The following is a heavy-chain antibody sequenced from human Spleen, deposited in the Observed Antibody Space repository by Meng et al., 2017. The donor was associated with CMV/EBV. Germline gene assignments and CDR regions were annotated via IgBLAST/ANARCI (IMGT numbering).Heavy chain of an antibody. CDR2: IYSGGST. J-gene: IGHJ6*02. CDR1: GFTFSSYS. CDR3: ASSMGGDYYYYYGMDA. V-gene: IGHV3-53*01. D-gene: IGHD3-16*01. Sequence: GESLKISCAASGFTFSSYSMNWVRQAPGKGLEWVSVIYSGGSTYYADSVKGRFTISRDNSKNTLYLQMNSLRAEDTAVYYCASSMGGDYYYYYGMDAWGQGTTVTVSS.